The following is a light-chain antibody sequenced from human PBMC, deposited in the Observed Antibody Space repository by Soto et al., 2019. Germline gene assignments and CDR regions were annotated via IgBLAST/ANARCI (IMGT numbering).Light chain of an antibody. V-gene: IGKV3-20*01. CDR2: GAS. CDR3: QQYDSPQT. J-gene: IGKJ1*01. CDR1: QSVSSSY. Sequence: IVLTQSPGTLSLSPGERATLSCRASQSVSSSYLAWYQQKPGQAPRLLIYGASRRATGIPDRFSGSGSGTDFTLTISRLEPEDFAVYYCQQYDSPQTFGQGTKVEIK.